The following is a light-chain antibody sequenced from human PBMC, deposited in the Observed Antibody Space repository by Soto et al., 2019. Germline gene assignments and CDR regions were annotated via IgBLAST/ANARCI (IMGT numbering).Light chain of an antibody. CDR3: GTWDTSLSAGV. V-gene: IGLV1-51*01. CDR1: SPNIGNNY. J-gene: IGLJ2*01. Sequence: QSVLTQPPSVLAAPGQKVAISCSGNSPNIGNNYVSWYQQLPGTAPKLLIYDNNKRPSGIPDRFSGSKSGTSATLGITGLQTGDEADYYCGTWDTSLSAGVFGGGTKVTVL. CDR2: DNN.